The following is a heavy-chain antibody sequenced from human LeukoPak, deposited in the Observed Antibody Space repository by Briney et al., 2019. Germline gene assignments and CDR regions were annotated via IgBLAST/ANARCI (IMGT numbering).Heavy chain of an antibody. Sequence: GGSLRLSCAASGFTFSNYAMSWVRQPPGKGLEWVSAISGSGGSTYYADSVKGRFTISRDNSTNTVYLQMNSLRAEDTAVYYCAKRAGHFLTGYYSDYWGQGTLVTVSS. CDR1: GFTFSNYA. J-gene: IGHJ4*02. V-gene: IGHV3-23*01. D-gene: IGHD3/OR15-3a*01. CDR2: ISGSGGST. CDR3: AKRAGHFLTGYYSDY.